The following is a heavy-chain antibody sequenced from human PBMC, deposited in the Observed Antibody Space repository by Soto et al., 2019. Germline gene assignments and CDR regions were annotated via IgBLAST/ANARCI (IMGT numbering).Heavy chain of an antibody. CDR3: ARVEAWELLLVRIYWYFDL. J-gene: IGHJ2*01. V-gene: IGHV4-34*01. Sequence: QVQLQQWGAGLLKPSETLSLTCAVYGGSFSGYYWSWIRQPPGKGLEWIGENNHSGSTNYNPSLKSRVTISVDTSKNQFSLKLSSVTAADTAVYYCARVEAWELLLVRIYWYFDLWGRGTLVTVSS. CDR1: GGSFSGYY. CDR2: NNHSGST. D-gene: IGHD1-26*01.